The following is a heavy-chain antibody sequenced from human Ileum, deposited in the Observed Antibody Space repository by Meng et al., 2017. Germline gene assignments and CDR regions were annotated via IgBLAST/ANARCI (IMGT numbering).Heavy chain of an antibody. D-gene: IGHD4-17*01. CDR3: AKDPNGDYLGAFDF. CDR1: GFTFNNYA. V-gene: IGHV3-23*01. CDR2: ITGDGGGT. Sequence: GGSLRLSCAGSGFTFNNYAMIWIRQAPGKGLEWVASITGDGGGTYHAESVKGRFSISRDNSKNTLYLQMNSLRAEDTAVYYCAKDPNGDYLGAFDFWGQGTMVTVSS. J-gene: IGHJ3*01.